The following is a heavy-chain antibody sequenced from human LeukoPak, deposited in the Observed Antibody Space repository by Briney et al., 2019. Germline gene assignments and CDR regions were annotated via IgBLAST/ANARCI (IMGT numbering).Heavy chain of an antibody. CDR2: IYYNGST. CDR3: ARHVIAAAPFGY. V-gene: IGHV4-59*08. CDR1: GGSISGFY. J-gene: IGHJ4*02. Sequence: SETLSLTCTVSGGSISGFYWSWIRQPPGKGLEWIGYIYYNGSTNYNPSLKSRVTLSVDTSNNQFSLKVSSVTAADTAVYFCARHVIAAAPFGYWGRGTLVTVPS. D-gene: IGHD6-13*01.